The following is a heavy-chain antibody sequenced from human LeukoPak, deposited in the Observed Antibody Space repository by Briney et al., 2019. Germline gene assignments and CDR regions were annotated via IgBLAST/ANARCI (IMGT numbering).Heavy chain of an antibody. CDR2: FYCSEST. CDR3: ARHRGDCRSPSCPAEYNWLDP. CDR1: GDSIISSGYF. D-gene: IGHD2-2*01. Sequence: PSETLSLTCTVSGDSIISSGYFWGWIREPPGTELEWIGSFYCSESTYYNPFLKSRVTLSVDTSKNQFSLRLSSVTAADTAVYYCARHRGDCRSPSCPAEYNWLDPWGQGTLVAVSS. V-gene: IGHV4-39*01. J-gene: IGHJ5*02.